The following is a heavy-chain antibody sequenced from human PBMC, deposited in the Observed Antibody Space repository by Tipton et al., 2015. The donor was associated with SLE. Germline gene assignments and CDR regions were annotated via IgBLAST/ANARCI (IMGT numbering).Heavy chain of an antibody. J-gene: IGHJ3*02. CDR2: ISHSGSA. D-gene: IGHD2-21*01. V-gene: IGHV4-31*03. Sequence: LRLSCTVSGFSIRSTNYFWSWVRQLPGKGLEWIGYISHSGSADYNPSLESRVTILIDTSKNQFSLTLNSVTAADTAVYYCAREVNVVSDSDAFDIWGPGTGVTVSS. CDR3: AREVNVVSDSDAFDI. CDR1: GFSIRSTNYF.